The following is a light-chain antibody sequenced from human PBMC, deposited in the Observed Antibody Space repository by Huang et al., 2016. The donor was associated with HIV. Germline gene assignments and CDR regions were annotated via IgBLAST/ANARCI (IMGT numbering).Light chain of an antibody. V-gene: IGKV3-15*01. Sequence: EIVMTQSPATLSVSPGERATRSCRASQSVSSNLAWYQQKPGQAPRLLIYGASTRATGIPARFSGSGSGTEFTLTISSLQSEDFAVYYCQQYNNWAPYTFGQGTKLEIK. CDR3: QQYNNWAPYT. CDR1: QSVSSN. J-gene: IGKJ2*01. CDR2: GAS.